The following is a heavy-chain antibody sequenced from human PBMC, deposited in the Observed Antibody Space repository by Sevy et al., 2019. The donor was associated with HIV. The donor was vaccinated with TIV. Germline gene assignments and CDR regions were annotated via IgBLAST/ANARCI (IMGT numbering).Heavy chain of an antibody. J-gene: IGHJ3*02. CDR3: ARSRLILRFLEWLSRGAFDI. CDR2: IIPIFGTA. Sequence: ASVKVSCKASGGTFSSYAISWVRQAPGQGLEWMGGIIPIFGTANYAQKFQGRVTITADKSTSTAYMRLSSLRSEDTAVYYCARSRLILRFLEWLSRGAFDIWGQGTMVTVSS. V-gene: IGHV1-69*06. D-gene: IGHD3-3*01. CDR1: GGTFSSYA.